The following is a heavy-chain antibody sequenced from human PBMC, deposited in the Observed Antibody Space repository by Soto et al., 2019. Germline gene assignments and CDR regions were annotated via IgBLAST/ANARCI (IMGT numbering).Heavy chain of an antibody. CDR2: IIPIFGTA. CDR3: ARDLYSGSYYYSYGMEV. V-gene: IGHV1-69*06. D-gene: IGHD1-26*01. J-gene: IGHJ6*01. Sequence: SVKVSCKASGCTFSSYAISWVRQAPGQGLEWMGGIIPIFGTANYAQKFQGRVTITADRSTSTAYMELSSLRSEDTAVYYCARDLYSGSYYYSYGMEVWGQGTTVSVSS. CDR1: GCTFSSYA.